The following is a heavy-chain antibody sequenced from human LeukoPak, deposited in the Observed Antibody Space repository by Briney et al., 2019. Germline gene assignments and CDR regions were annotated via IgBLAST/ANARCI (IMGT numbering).Heavy chain of an antibody. D-gene: IGHD5-18*01. V-gene: IGHV1-69*05. CDR3: ARDQGYSYGYGNFDY. J-gene: IGHJ4*02. CDR2: IIPIFGTA. Sequence: SVKVSCKASRGTFSSYAISWVRQAPGQGLEWMGGIIPIFGTANYAQKFQGRVTITTDESTSTAYMELSSLRSEDTAVYYCARDQGYSYGYGNFDYWGQGTLVTVSS. CDR1: RGTFSSYA.